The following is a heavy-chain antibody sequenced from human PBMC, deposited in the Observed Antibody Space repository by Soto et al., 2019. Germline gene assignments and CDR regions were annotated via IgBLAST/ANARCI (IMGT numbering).Heavy chain of an antibody. V-gene: IGHV4-59*08. CDR3: ARIRAVAGHYSYMDV. D-gene: IGHD6-19*01. CDR2: IYYSGST. Sequence: PSETLSLTCTVSGGSISSYYWSWIRQPPGKGLEWIGYIYYSGSTNYNPSLKTRVTISVDTSKNQFSLKLSSVTAADTAVYYCARIRAVAGHYSYMDVWGKGTTVTVSS. J-gene: IGHJ6*03. CDR1: GGSISSYY.